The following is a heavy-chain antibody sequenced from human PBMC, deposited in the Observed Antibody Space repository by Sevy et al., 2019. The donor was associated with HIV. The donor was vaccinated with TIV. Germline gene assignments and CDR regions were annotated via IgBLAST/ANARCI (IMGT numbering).Heavy chain of an antibody. CDR3: ARDNMVATDWASDY. CDR2: ISSSSSYI. V-gene: IGHV3-21*01. CDR1: GFTFSSYS. D-gene: IGHD5-12*01. J-gene: IGHJ4*02. Sequence: GGSLRLSCAASGFTFSSYSMNWVRQAPGKGLEWVSSISSSSSYIYYADSVKGRFTISRENAKNSLYLQMNSLRAEDTAVYYCARDNMVATDWASDYWGQGTLVTVSS.